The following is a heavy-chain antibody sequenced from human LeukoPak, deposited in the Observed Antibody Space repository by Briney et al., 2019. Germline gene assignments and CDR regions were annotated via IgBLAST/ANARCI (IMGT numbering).Heavy chain of an antibody. CDR1: GFTFSSYS. J-gene: IGHJ3*02. D-gene: IGHD1-26*01. Sequence: GGSLRLSCAASGFTFSSYSMNWVRQAPGKGLEWVSSISSSSSYIYYADSVKGRFTISRDNAKNSLYLQMNSPRAEDTAVYYCATSEVGATVRPDAFDIWGQGTMVTVSS. V-gene: IGHV3-21*01. CDR3: ATSEVGATVRPDAFDI. CDR2: ISSSSSYI.